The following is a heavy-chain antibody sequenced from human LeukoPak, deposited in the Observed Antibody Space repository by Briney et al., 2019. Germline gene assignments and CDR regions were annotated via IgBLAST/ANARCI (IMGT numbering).Heavy chain of an antibody. D-gene: IGHD3-9*01. Sequence: GGSPRLSCAASGFTFSSYGMSWVRQAPGKGLEWVSAISGSGGSTYYADSVKGRFTISRDNSKNTLYLQMNSLRAEDTAVYYCAKDQDILTGYRYFDYWGQGTLVTVSS. J-gene: IGHJ4*02. V-gene: IGHV3-23*01. CDR2: ISGSGGST. CDR3: AKDQDILTGYRYFDY. CDR1: GFTFSSYG.